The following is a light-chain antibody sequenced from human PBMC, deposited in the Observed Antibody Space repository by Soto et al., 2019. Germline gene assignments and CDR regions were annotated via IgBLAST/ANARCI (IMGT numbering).Light chain of an antibody. CDR1: SSDVGDYNY. CDR3: SSYAGSNMV. Sequence: QSALTQPPSASGSPGQSVTISCTGTSSDVGDYNYVSWYQQHPGKAPKLMIYEVSKRPSGVPDRFSGSKSGSTASLTGSGLQAEDEADYYCSSYAGSNMVFGTGTKLTVL. CDR2: EVS. J-gene: IGLJ1*01. V-gene: IGLV2-8*01.